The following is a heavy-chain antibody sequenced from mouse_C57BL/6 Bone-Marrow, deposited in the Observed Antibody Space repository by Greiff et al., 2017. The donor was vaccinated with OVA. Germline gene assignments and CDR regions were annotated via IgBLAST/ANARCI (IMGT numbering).Heavy chain of an antibody. CDR1: GFSFNTYA. CDR2: IRSKSNNYAT. CDR3: VSVYYDYGYYYAMDY. J-gene: IGHJ4*01. V-gene: IGHV10-1*01. Sequence: EVMLVESGGGLVQPKGSLKLSCAASGFSFNTYAMNWVRQAPGKGLEWVARIRSKSNNYATYYADSVKDRFTISRDDSESMLYLQMNNLKTEDTAMYYCVSVYYDYGYYYAMDYWGQGTSVTVSS. D-gene: IGHD2-4*01.